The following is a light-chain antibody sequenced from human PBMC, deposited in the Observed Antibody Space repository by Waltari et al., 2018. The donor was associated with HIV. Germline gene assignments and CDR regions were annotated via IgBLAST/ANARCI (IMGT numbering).Light chain of an antibody. CDR3: GTWDNSLDTLV. CDR1: SSNIGNYC. Sequence: QSVLTQPPSVSAPPGQKVTISCSGSSSNIGNYCVASYQQVPGTAPKFLIYGSIRRPSVIPNRFSGSKSGTSTTLGITGLQTGDEADYYGGTWDNSLDTLVFGGGTKLTVL. V-gene: IGLV1-51*02. J-gene: IGLJ2*01. CDR2: GSI.